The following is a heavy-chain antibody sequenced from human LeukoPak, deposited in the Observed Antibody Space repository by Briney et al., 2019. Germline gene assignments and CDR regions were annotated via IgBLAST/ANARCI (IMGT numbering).Heavy chain of an antibody. CDR1: GGSISTSY. V-gene: IGHV4-59*01. CDR2: IYSSGTT. J-gene: IGHJ6*02. Sequence: SETLSLTCVVSGGSISTSYWSWIRQPPGKGLEWIGHIYSSGTTKYNPSLSGRVTISVDTSKNQLYLQLTAVTAADTAVYYCARDRQPSWYRGLDVWGQGTTVTVSS. D-gene: IGHD6-13*01. CDR3: ARDRQPSWYRGLDV.